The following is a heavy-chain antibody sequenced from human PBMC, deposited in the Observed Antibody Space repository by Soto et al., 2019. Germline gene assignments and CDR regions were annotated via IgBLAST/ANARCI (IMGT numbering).Heavy chain of an antibody. D-gene: IGHD1-1*01. CDR1: GFSLTTNGVG. CDR3: VYRKGAATGTGNWFDP. V-gene: IGHV2-5*02. Sequence: SGPTLVNPTETLTLTCTFSGFSLTTNGVGVGWIRQPPGKALEWLGLFYWDDDKRYSPSLQNRLTISKDTSKNQVVLTMANMAPEDTGTYYCVYRKGAATGTGNWFDPWGQGTPVTVSS. J-gene: IGHJ5*02. CDR2: FYWDDDK.